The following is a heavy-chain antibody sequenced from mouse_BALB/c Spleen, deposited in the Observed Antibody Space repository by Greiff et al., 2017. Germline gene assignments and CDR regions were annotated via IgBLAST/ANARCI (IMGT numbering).Heavy chain of an antibody. V-gene: IGHV1-14*01. CDR1: GYTFTSYV. D-gene: IGHD1-1*01. Sequence: VQLQQSGPELVKPGASVKMSCKASGYTFTSYVMHWVKQKPGQGLEWIGYINPYNDGTKYNEKFKGKATLTSDKSSSTAYMELSSLTSEDSAVYYCARSVIYYYGSRPLFDYWGQGTTLTVSS. CDR2: INPYNDGT. CDR3: ARSVIYYYGSRPLFDY. J-gene: IGHJ2*01.